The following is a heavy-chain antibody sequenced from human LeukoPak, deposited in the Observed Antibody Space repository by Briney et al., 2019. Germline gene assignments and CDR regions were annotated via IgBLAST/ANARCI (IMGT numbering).Heavy chain of an antibody. CDR1: GFTFSSPF. D-gene: IGHD6-6*01. Sequence: GGSLRLSCAPSGFTFSSPFMNCVRQPPGKGLEWGSSISSSGSSVLHADSLKGPFAISRDNAKNSLYLQMNNLRPEDTAVYYCPRERYSRSSHHALDLWGQGTMLTVSS. J-gene: IGHJ3*01. CDR2: ISSSGSSV. V-gene: IGHV3-21*01. CDR3: PRERYSRSSHHALDL.